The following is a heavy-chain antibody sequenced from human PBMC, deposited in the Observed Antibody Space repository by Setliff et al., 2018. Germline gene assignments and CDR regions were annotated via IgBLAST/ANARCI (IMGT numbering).Heavy chain of an antibody. Sequence: PSETLSLTCTVSGGSISSGGYYWSWIRQHPGKGLEWIGYIYYSGSTYYNPSLKSRVTISVDTSKNQFSLKLSSVTAADTAVYYCARDPLTTNRRRAFDSWGQGAMVTVS. CDR2: IYYSGST. V-gene: IGHV4-31*02. D-gene: IGHD4-17*01. CDR1: GGSISSGGYY. J-gene: IGHJ3*02. CDR3: ARDPLTTNRRRAFDS.